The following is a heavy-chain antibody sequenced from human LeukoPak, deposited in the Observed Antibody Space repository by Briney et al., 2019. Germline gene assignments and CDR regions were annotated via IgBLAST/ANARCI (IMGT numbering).Heavy chain of an antibody. Sequence: GGSLRLSCAASGFTFDDYGMSWVRQAPGKGLEWVSGINWNGGSTGYADSVKGRFTISRDNAKNTLFLQMNSLRVEDTAVYYCARDLGSYGGIDFRGQGTLVTVSS. J-gene: IGHJ4*02. CDR2: INWNGGST. CDR1: GFTFDDYG. D-gene: IGHD3-16*01. V-gene: IGHV3-20*04. CDR3: ARDLGSYGGIDF.